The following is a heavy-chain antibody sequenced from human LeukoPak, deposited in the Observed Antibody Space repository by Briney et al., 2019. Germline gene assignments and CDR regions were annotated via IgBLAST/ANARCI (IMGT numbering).Heavy chain of an antibody. D-gene: IGHD3-10*01. CDR1: AFTFSSYA. CDR3: ASGGFLYYYGMDV. Sequence: GRSLRLSCAASAFTFSSYAMHWVRQAPGEGLEWVAVISFDGSNKYYADSVKGRFTISRDNSKNTLYLQMNSLRAEDTAVYYCASGGFLYYYGMDVWGQGTTVTVSS. J-gene: IGHJ6*02. CDR2: ISFDGSNK. V-gene: IGHV3-30-3*01.